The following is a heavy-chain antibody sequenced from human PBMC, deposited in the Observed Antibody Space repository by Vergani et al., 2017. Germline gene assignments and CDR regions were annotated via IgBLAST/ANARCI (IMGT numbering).Heavy chain of an antibody. D-gene: IGHD3-10*01. Sequence: QVQLQQWGAGLLKPSETLSLTCAVYGGSFSGYYWSGIRQPPGKGLEWIGEINHSGSTNYNPSLKSRVTISVDTSKNQFSLKLSSVTAADTAVYYCARYMVRGAVDYWGQGTLVTVSS. J-gene: IGHJ4*02. CDR2: INHSGST. CDR1: GGSFSGYY. CDR3: ARYMVRGAVDY. V-gene: IGHV4-34*01.